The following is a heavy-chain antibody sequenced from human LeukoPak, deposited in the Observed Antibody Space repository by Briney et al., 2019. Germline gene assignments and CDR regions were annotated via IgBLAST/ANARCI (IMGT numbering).Heavy chain of an antibody. Sequence: SETLSLTCTVSSGSISSSSYYWGWIRQPPGEGLEWIGNIYYSRSTYYNPSLKSRVTISVDTSKNQFSLNLSSVTAADSALYYCARVRYSYGYYYAMDVWGQGTTVTVSS. V-gene: IGHV4-39*01. CDR1: SGSISSSSYY. CDR2: IYYSRST. CDR3: ARVRYSYGYYYAMDV. J-gene: IGHJ6*02. D-gene: IGHD5-18*01.